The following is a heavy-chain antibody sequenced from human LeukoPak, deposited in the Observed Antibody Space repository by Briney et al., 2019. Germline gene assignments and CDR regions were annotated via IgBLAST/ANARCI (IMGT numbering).Heavy chain of an antibody. CDR1: GFTFSSYA. V-gene: IGHV3-23*01. J-gene: IGHJ4*02. Sequence: GGSLRLACEASGFTFSSYAMSWVRQAPGKGLELVSSITGSGGTTYYADSVKGRFTISRDNSRNTLYVQMNSLKTDDTAVYYCATDRGRYDISTWRFNYWGQGALVTVSS. CDR2: ITGSGGTT. CDR3: ATDRGRYDISTWRFNY. D-gene: IGHD3-9*01.